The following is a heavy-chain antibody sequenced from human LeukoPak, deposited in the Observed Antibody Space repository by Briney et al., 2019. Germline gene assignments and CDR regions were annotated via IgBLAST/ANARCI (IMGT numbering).Heavy chain of an antibody. V-gene: IGHV4-39*07. CDR2: IYYSGST. Sequence: SETLSLTCTVSGGSISSSSYYWGWIRQPPGKGLEWIGSIYYSGSTYYNPSLKSRVTISVDTSKNQFSLKLSSVTAADTAVYYCARASGVIISQHYYYYMDVWGKGTTVTVSS. D-gene: IGHD3-3*01. CDR1: GGSISSSSYY. J-gene: IGHJ6*03. CDR3: ARASGVIISQHYYYYMDV.